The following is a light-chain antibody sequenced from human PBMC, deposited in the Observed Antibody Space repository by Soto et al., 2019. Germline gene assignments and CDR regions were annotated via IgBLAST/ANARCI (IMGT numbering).Light chain of an antibody. V-gene: IGKV3-15*01. J-gene: IGKJ5*01. CDR3: QQYYQWPIT. CDR1: QSVGSL. Sequence: ETVLTQSPGTLSVSPGEGATLYCRASQSVGSLLAWYQQKPGQAPRLLIYRASIRAAGLPDKFSGSGSGTEFTLTISSLQSEDFGVYYCQQYYQWPITFGQGTRLEI. CDR2: RAS.